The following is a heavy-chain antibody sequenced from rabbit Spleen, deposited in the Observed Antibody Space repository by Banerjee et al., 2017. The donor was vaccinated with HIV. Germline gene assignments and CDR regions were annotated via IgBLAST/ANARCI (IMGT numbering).Heavy chain of an antibody. D-gene: IGHD4-2*01. V-gene: IGHV1S45*01. CDR2: VDVGSSGFT. Sequence: QEQLEESGGDLVKPGASLTLTCIASGVSFSGSSYMCWVRQAPGKGLEWIGCVDVGSSGFTYFASWAKGRFTISKTSSTTVTLQMTSLTAADTATYFCARHVAGAFPYLSLWGPGTLVTVS. CDR1: GVSFSGSSY. J-gene: IGHJ4*01. CDR3: ARHVAGAFPYLSL.